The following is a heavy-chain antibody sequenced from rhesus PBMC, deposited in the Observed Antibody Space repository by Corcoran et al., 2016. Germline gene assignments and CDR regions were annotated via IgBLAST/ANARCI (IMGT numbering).Heavy chain of an antibody. Sequence: QVQLQESGPGLVKPSETLSLTCAVSGYSISSGYYWGWIRQPPGKGLEYIGYISGSSGSTYYNPSIKSRVTISKDTSKNQFSLNLSSGTAADTAVFYCVRLERRIFDCWGQGVLVTVSS. V-gene: IGHV4-99*01. CDR3: VRLERRIFDC. CDR2: ISGSSGST. CDR1: GYSISSGYY. D-gene: IGHD1-14*01. J-gene: IGHJ4*01.